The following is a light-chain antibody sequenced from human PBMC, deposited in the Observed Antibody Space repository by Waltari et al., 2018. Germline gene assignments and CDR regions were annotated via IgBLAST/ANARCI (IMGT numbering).Light chain of an antibody. J-gene: IGKJ4*01. CDR1: QTIRTTY. Sequence: EIVLTPSPGTLSLSPGEGATLSCRTSQTIRTTYLAWYQQKPGQAPTLLIYGAFSRATGIPDRFTGSGVGTDFSLTISSLEPEDFATYYCQQYDISPLTFGGGTKVEIK. CDR2: GAF. CDR3: QQYDISPLT. V-gene: IGKV3-20*01.